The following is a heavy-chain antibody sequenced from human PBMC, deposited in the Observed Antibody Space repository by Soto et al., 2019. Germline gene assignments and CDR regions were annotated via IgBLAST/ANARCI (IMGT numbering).Heavy chain of an antibody. D-gene: IGHD1-26*01. CDR2: IYYGGST. J-gene: IGHJ4*02. CDR3: ARVYSGSYSDS. CDR1: GGSISSGDYY. Sequence: SETLSLTCTVSGGSISSGDYYWSWIRQPPGKGLEWIGYIYYGGSTYYNPSLKSRVTISLEKSKNQFSLKMTSVTAADTAVYYCARVYSGSYSDSWGQGTLVTVSS. V-gene: IGHV4-30-4*01.